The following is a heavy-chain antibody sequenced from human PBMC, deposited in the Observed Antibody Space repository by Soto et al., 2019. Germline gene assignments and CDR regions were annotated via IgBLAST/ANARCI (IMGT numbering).Heavy chain of an antibody. Sequence: VQLVESGGGVVLPGRSVRLSCEVSGFTFSDFGLDWVRQAPGKGLEWVAIISHDGSKRFYADSVKGRFTISRDNSKNTLYLQMSSLRPEDTALYYYAKTATYVDGYDNTGYSSEDYWGHGTLVTVSS. CDR2: ISHDGSKR. J-gene: IGHJ4*01. CDR1: GFTFSDFG. CDR3: AKTATYVDGYDNTGYSSEDY. D-gene: IGHD3-22*01. V-gene: IGHV3-30*18.